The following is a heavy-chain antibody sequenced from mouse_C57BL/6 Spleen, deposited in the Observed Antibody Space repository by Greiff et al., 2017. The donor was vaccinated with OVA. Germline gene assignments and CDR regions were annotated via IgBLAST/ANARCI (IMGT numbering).Heavy chain of an antibody. CDR2: ISSGGDYI. CDR3: TRGDFYYDYDENYFDD. J-gene: IGHJ2*01. Sequence: DVMLVESGEGLVKPGGSLKLSCAASGFTFSSYAMSWVRQTPEKRLEWVAYISSGGDYIYYADTVKGRFTISRDNARNTLYLQMSSLKSEDTAMYYCTRGDFYYDYDENYFDDWGQGTTLTVSS. CDR1: GFTFSSYA. V-gene: IGHV5-9-1*02. D-gene: IGHD2-4*01.